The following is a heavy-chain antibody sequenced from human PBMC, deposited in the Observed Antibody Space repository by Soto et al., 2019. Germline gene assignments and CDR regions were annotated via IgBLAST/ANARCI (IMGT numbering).Heavy chain of an antibody. CDR1: GYTFTNYF. J-gene: IGHJ4*02. CDR3: AREYGGSRVFDY. Sequence: QVQLVQSGAEVNKPGASVKLSCKTSGYTFTNYFIHWVRQAPGQGLEWMGIINPRADSTNYAQMCQGRVTVTRDTSTSTVYMELRSLRSEDTAVYFCAREYGGSRVFDYWGQGTLVTVSS. V-gene: IGHV1-46*01. D-gene: IGHD1-26*01. CDR2: INPRADST.